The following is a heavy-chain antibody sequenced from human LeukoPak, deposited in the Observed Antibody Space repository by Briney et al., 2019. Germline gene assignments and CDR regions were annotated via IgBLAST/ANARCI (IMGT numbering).Heavy chain of an antibody. J-gene: IGHJ4*02. D-gene: IGHD5-18*01. Sequence: GGSLRLSCAASGFTFSSFGMSWVRQAPGKGLEWVSSISSSSSYIYYADSVEGRFTISRDNAKNSLYLQMNSLRAEDTAVYYCARADWDTAMIDYWGQGTLVTVSS. CDR1: GFTFSSFG. V-gene: IGHV3-21*01. CDR3: ARADWDTAMIDY. CDR2: ISSSSSYI.